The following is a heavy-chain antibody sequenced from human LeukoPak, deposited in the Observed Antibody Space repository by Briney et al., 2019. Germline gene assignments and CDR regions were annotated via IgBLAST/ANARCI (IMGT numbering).Heavy chain of an antibody. CDR2: IYTSGSA. V-gene: IGHV4-61*02. CDR3: ARDPRD. Sequence: KPSQTLSLTCTVSGGSISSGSYYWSWIRQPAGKGLEWIGRIYTSGSATYNPSLKSRVTISVDTSKNQFSLKLTSLTAADTAVYYCARDPRDWGQGTLVTVPS. CDR1: GGSISSGSYY. J-gene: IGHJ4*02.